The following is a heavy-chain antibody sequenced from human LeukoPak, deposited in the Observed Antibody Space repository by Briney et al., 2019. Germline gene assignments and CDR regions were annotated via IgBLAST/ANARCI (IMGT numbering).Heavy chain of an antibody. CDR2: VNHSGST. V-gene: IGHV4-34*01. D-gene: IGHD1-26*01. Sequence: GSLRLSCAASGFTFSNAWMNWVRQAPGKGLEWIGEVNHSGSTNYNPSLKSRVTISVDTSKNQFSLKLSSVTAADTAVYYCARAVRSGSYLFWGQGTLVTVSS. CDR3: ARAVRSGSYLF. CDR1: GFTFSNAW. J-gene: IGHJ4*02.